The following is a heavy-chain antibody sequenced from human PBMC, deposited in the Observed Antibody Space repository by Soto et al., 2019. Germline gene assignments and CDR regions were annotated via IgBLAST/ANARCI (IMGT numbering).Heavy chain of an antibody. CDR1: GFPFSSHW. V-gene: IGHV3-74*01. CDR2: IDNTGSSA. J-gene: IGHJ4*02. CDR3: ATLNGYDY. D-gene: IGHD5-12*01. Sequence: EVRLVESGGGLVQPGGSLRLSCAASGFPFSSHWLQWVRQVRGRGLVWVSRIDNTGSSAIYADSVRGRFTVSRDNAKDTLYLHMNSLRAEDTAVYYCATLNGYDYWGQGTLVTVSS.